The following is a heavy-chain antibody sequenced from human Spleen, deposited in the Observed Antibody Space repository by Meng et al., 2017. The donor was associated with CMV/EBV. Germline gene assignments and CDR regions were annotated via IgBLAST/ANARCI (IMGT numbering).Heavy chain of an antibody. D-gene: IGHD3-10*01. J-gene: IGHJ5*02. CDR3: ARERFGYYGSTSYTTNWFDP. CDR2: ISSSGSTK. CDR1: GFTFSGYE. V-gene: IGHV3-48*03. Sequence: GESLKISCAASGFTFSGYEMNWVRQAPGKGLEWVSYISSSGSTKYYADSVKGRFTISRDNAKNSLYLQMNSLRAEDTAVYYCARERFGYYGSTSYTTNWFDPWGQGTLVTVSS.